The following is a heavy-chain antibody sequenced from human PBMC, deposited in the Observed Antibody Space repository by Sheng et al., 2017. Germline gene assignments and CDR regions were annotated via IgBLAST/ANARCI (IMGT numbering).Heavy chain of an antibody. CDR2: IIPILHKA. J-gene: IGHJ6*03. CDR1: GVTFDSYT. CDR3: AMESSVSNVVHYYYFMGV. D-gene: IGHD3-22*01. Sequence: QVQLEQSGAEVKKPGSSAKVSCKASGVTFDSYTITWVRQAPGQGLEWMGRIIPILHKATYAQKFQDRVTITADKSTDIVYIELHNLRSDDTAVYFCAMESSVSNVVHYYYFMGVWGMGTTVTVSS. V-gene: IGHV1-69*02.